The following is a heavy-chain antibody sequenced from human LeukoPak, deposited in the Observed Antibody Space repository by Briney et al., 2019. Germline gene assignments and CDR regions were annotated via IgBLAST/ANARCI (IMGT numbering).Heavy chain of an antibody. CDR3: ARDAAAAGPYYYYGMDV. CDR1: GFTFSDYY. J-gene: IGHJ6*02. V-gene: IGHV3-11*01. CDR2: ISSSGNTI. Sequence: GGSLRLSCAASGFTFSDYYMSWIRRAPGKGLEWVSYISSSGNTIYYADSVKGRFTISRDNAKNSLYLQMNSLRAEDTAVYYCARDAAAAGPYYYYGMDVWGQGTTVTVSS. D-gene: IGHD6-13*01.